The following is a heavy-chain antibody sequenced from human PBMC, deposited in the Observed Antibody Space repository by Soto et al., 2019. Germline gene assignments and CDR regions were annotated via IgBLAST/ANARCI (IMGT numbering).Heavy chain of an antibody. V-gene: IGHV4-4*02. CDR2: IYHSGST. J-gene: IGHJ6*03. D-gene: IGHD3-10*01. Sequence: QVQLQESGPGLVKPSGTLSLTCAVSSGSISSSNWWSWVRQPPGKGLEWIGEIYHSGSTNYNPSLKSRVTISVDKSNNQFSLMLSSVTAADTAVYYCARTGSGRYHAVHYYYYYMYVWGKGTTVTFSS. CDR1: SGSISSSNW. CDR3: ARTGSGRYHAVHYYYYYMYV.